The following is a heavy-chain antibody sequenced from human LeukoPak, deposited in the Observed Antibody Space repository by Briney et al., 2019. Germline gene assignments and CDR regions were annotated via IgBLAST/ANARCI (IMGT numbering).Heavy chain of an antibody. CDR2: IKKDGSEK. CDR3: ARDGADSGLYLDY. CDR1: GFTFSSYW. D-gene: IGHD4/OR15-4a*01. Sequence: PGGSLRLSCAASGFTFSSYWMSWVRQAPGKGLEWVANIKKDGSEKYYVDSVKGRFTISRDNAKNSLYLQMTTLRAEDTAFYYCARDGADSGLYLDYWGQGTLVTVSS. J-gene: IGHJ4*02. V-gene: IGHV3-7*01.